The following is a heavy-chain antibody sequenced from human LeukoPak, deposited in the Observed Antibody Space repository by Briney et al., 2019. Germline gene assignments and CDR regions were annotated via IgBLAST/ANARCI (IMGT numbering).Heavy chain of an antibody. CDR3: TRGPPFRGSQGWFDP. Sequence: SVKVSCKASGYTFTSYDINWVRQATGQGIEGLGWLTPNSGKSDFAQKFQGRVTMTRDTSISTAYMELGSLISEDTAVYYCTRGPPFRGSQGWFDPWGQGTLVIVSS. V-gene: IGHV1-8*01. J-gene: IGHJ5*02. CDR2: LTPNSGKS. D-gene: IGHD1-26*01. CDR1: GYTFTSYD.